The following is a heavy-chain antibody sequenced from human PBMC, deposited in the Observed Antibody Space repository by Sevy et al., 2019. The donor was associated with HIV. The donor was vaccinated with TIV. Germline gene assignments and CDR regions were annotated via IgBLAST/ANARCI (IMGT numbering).Heavy chain of an antibody. CDR2: FSGSGGST. CDR1: GFTFSSYA. CDR3: AKDLRVFSVVPAATGV. D-gene: IGHD2-2*01. V-gene: IGHV3-23*01. J-gene: IGHJ6*02. Sequence: GGSLRLTCAASGFTFSSYAMSWVRQAPGKGLEWVSAFSGSGGSTYYADSVKGRFTISRDNSKNTLYLQMNSLRAEDTAVYYCAKDLRVFSVVPAATGVWGQGTTVTVSS.